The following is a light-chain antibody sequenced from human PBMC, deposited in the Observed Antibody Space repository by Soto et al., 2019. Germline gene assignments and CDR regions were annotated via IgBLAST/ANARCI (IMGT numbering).Light chain of an antibody. CDR2: GAF. V-gene: IGKV3-15*01. J-gene: IGKJ2*01. Sequence: EIVMTQSPATLSVSPGERATLSCRASQSVSSNLAWYQQKPGQALRLLIYGAFTRATGIPARFSGRGSGTEFTLTISSLQSEDCAVYYCQQCNDWPHTFGQGTKLEIK. CDR1: QSVSSN. CDR3: QQCNDWPHT.